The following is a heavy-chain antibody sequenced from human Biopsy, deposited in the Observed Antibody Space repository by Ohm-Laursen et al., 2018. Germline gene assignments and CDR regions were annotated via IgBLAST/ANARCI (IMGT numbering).Heavy chain of an antibody. D-gene: IGHD3-3*01. CDR2: VYNGGIT. CDR1: GGSISSRNHY. Sequence: TLSLTCRVSGGSISSRNHYWGWLRQPPGKGLEWIGHVYNGGITNYNPSLKSRVTISKDTSKNQFSLQVNSVTAADTAVYYCARTPRDSFWSGSYKRGLWFDPWGQGTLVIVSS. V-gene: IGHV4-61*05. J-gene: IGHJ5*02. CDR3: ARTPRDSFWSGSYKRGLWFDP.